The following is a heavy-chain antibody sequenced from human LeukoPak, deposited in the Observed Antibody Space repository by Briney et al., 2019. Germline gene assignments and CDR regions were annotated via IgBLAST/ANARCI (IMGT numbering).Heavy chain of an antibody. CDR1: GSRFTSYW. J-gene: IGHJ4*02. Sequence: GASLEISCQGSGSRFTSYWIGWVRPLPGKGLEWMGIIYPGDSDTSYSPSWHGQATISANKSISSAYLQWSSLKASDTAMYYCARQSDILTGYIAYWGQGTLVTVSS. CDR2: IYPGDSDT. CDR3: ARQSDILTGYIAY. D-gene: IGHD3-9*01. V-gene: IGHV5-51*01.